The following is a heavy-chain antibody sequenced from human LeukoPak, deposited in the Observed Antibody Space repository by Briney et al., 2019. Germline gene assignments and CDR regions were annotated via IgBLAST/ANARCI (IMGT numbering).Heavy chain of an antibody. D-gene: IGHD6-19*01. J-gene: IGHJ4*02. CDR2: ISGSGGST. Sequence: GGSLRLSCAASGFTFNSYAMSWVRQAPGKGLEWVSAISGSGGSTYYADSVKGRFTISRDNSKNTLYLQMNSLRAEDTAVYYCAKDDGIAVAGTGGYFDYWGQGTLVTVSS. CDR3: AKDDGIAVAGTGGYFDY. CDR1: GFTFNSYA. V-gene: IGHV3-23*01.